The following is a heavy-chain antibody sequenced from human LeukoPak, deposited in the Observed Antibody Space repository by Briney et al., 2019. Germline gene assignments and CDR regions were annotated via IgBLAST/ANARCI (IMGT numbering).Heavy chain of an antibody. CDR3: ARFQASGYDYFDY. J-gene: IGHJ4*02. CDR1: GFTFDDYA. D-gene: IGHD5-12*01. V-gene: IGHV3-9*01. CDR2: ISWNSGSI. Sequence: PGGSLRLSCAASGFTFDDYAMHWVRQAPGKGLEWVSGISWNSGSIGYADSVKGRFTISRDNAKNSLYLQMNSLRAEDTAVYYCARFQASGYDYFDYWGQGTLVTVSS.